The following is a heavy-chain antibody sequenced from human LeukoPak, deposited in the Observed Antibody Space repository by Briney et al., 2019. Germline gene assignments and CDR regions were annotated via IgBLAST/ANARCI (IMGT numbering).Heavy chain of an antibody. J-gene: IGHJ4*02. CDR1: GFTFTSYA. CDR3: ARDQVYSSGWYY. D-gene: IGHD6-19*01. V-gene: IGHV1-3*01. Sequence: TGGSLRLSCAAFGFTFTSYAMHWVRQAPGQRLEWMGWINAGNGNTKYSQKFQGRVTITRDTSASTAYMELSSLRSEDTAVYYCARDQVYSSGWYYWGQGTLVTVSS. CDR2: INAGNGNT.